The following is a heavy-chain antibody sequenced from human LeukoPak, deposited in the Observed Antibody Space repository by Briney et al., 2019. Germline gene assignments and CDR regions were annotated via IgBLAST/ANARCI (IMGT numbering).Heavy chain of an antibody. V-gene: IGHV3-30-3*02. CDR2: ISYDGSNK. J-gene: IGHJ4*02. Sequence: PGGSLRLSCAASGFTFSSYAMHWVRQAPGKGLEWVAVISYDGSNKYYADSVKGRFTISRDNFKNTLHLQLNNVRAEDTALYYCAKQGVVGNTNDRHYFDYWGQGTLVTVSS. D-gene: IGHD1-26*01. CDR3: AKQGVVGNTNDRHYFDY. CDR1: GFTFSSYA.